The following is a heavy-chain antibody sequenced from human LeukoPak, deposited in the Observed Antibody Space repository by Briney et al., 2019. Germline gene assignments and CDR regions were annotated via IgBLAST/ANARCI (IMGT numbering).Heavy chain of an antibody. Sequence: SETLSLTCTVSHSSIITHYWTWIRQPPGKGLEWIGYISDLGSTNYNLSLKSRVTISFATSKKQISLKLTSVTTADTAVYYCARDYSGSPGAFDIWGQGTMVTVSS. J-gene: IGHJ3*02. V-gene: IGHV4-59*11. CDR2: ISDLGST. CDR1: HSSIITHY. D-gene: IGHD1-26*01. CDR3: ARDYSGSPGAFDI.